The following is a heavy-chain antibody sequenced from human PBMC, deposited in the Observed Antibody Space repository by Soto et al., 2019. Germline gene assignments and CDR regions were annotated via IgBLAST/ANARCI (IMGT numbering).Heavy chain of an antibody. CDR2: ISYDGSNK. CDR3: AKDTLGWFGELFQFAAYYGMDV. CDR1: GFTFSSYG. V-gene: IGHV3-30*18. J-gene: IGHJ6*02. Sequence: PGGSLRLSCAASGFTFSSYGMHWVRQAPGKGLEWVAVISYDGSNKYYADSVKGQFTISRDNSKNTPYLQMNSLRAEDTAVYYCAKDTLGWFGELFQFAAYYGMDVWGQGTTVTVSS. D-gene: IGHD3-10*01.